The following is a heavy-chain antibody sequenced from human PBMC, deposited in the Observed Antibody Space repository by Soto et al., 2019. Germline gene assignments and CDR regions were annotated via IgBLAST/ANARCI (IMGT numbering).Heavy chain of an antibody. CDR1: GYTFNEYY. CDR2: INPRSGGT. D-gene: IGHD2-15*01. Sequence: QVQLLQSGAEVKKPGASVKVSCKASGYTFNEYYIHWVRQAPGQGHEWMGWINPRSGGTHYVQKFEARVTLTRDKSIGTAYLELTRLTPDDTAVFYCVRYALGYCSGISRQGAYYFDLWGRGTHVTVSS. J-gene: IGHJ2*01. CDR3: VRYALGYCSGISRQGAYYFDL. V-gene: IGHV1-2*02.